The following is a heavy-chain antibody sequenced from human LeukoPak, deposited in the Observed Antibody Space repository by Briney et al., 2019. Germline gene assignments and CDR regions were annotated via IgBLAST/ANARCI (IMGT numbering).Heavy chain of an antibody. CDR3: TREGFDY. J-gene: IGHJ4*02. Sequence: ASVNVSCKASGYTFTNYYIHWVRQAPGQGLEWMGIINPGGGSTTYAQKFQGRVTMTRDTSTNTVYMELRSLRSEDTDVYYCTREGFDYWGQGTLVTVSS. CDR1: GYTFTNYY. V-gene: IGHV1-46*01. CDR2: INPGGGST.